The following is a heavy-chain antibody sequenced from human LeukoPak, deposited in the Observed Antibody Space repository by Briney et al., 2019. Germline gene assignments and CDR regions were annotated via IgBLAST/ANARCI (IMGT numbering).Heavy chain of an antibody. D-gene: IGHD3-22*01. J-gene: IGHJ4*02. V-gene: IGHV4-59*12. CDR1: GGSISSYY. Sequence: SETLSLTCTVSGGSISSYYWSWIRQPTGKGLEWIGYIYYSGSTNYNPSLKSRVTISVDTSKNQFSLKLSSVTAADTAVYYCARDSEYYYDSSGYPLYFDYWGQGTLVTVSS. CDR2: IYYSGST. CDR3: ARDSEYYYDSSGYPLYFDY.